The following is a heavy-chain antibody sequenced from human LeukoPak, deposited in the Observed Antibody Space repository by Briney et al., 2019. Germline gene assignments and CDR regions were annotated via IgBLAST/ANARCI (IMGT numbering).Heavy chain of an antibody. Sequence: GGSLRLSCAASGFTFAIHAMTWVRQAPGKGLEYVSGISSNGGSTYNADSVKGRFTISRDNSKNTVYLQMSSLRAEDTAVYYCVKRTGLYFDYWGQGTLVTVSS. CDR2: ISSNGGST. CDR1: GFTFAIHA. CDR3: VKRTGLYFDY. J-gene: IGHJ4*02. V-gene: IGHV3-64D*09. D-gene: IGHD7-27*01.